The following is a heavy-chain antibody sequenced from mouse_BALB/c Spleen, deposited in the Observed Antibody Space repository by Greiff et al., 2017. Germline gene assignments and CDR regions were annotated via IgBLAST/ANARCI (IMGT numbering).Heavy chain of an antibody. V-gene: IGHV5-9-4*01. CDR2: ISSGGSYT. J-gene: IGHJ4*01. CDR1: GFTFSSYA. CDR3: SRVGHYYAMDY. Sequence: DVMLVESGGGLVKPGGSLKLSCAASGFTFSSYAMSWVRQSPEKRLEWVAEISSGGSYTYYPDTVTGRFTISRDNAKNTLYLEMSSLRSEDTAMYYCSRVGHYYAMDYWGQGTSVTVSS.